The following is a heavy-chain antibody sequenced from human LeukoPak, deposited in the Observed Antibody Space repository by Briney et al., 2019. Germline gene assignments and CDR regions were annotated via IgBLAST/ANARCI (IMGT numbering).Heavy chain of an antibody. Sequence: PSETLSLTCTVSGASITTTNYWGWIRQAPGKGLEWIGHIYYSGTTSYSPSLNSRVTISVDTSKNQFSLRLRSVTPAAPAVYYCTRHHYDSTGSFDYWGQGALVTVSS. V-gene: IGHV4-39*01. J-gene: IGHJ4*02. CDR2: IYYSGTT. D-gene: IGHD3-22*01. CDR3: TRHHYDSTGSFDY. CDR1: GASITTTNY.